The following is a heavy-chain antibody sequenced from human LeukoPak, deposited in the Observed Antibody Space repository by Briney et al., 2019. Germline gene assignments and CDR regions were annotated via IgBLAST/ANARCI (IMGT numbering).Heavy chain of an antibody. Sequence: SETLSLTCAVYGGSFSGYYWSWIRQPPGKGLEWIGEINHSGSTNYNPSLKSRVTISVDTSKNQFSLKLSSVTAADTAVYYCAKGQIPAANDYWGQGTLVTVSS. J-gene: IGHJ4*02. CDR2: INHSGST. D-gene: IGHD2-2*01. V-gene: IGHV4-34*01. CDR1: GGSFSGYY. CDR3: AKGQIPAANDY.